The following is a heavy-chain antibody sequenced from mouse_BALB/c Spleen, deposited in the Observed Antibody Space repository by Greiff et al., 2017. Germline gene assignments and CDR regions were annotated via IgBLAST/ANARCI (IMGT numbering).Heavy chain of an antibody. D-gene: IGHD1-1*01. CDR2: INPGSGGT. CDR1: GYAFTNYL. V-gene: IGHV1-54*01. J-gene: IGHJ2*01. CDR3: ARDGITTVVPDY. Sequence: VQLQQSGAELVRPGTSVKVSCKASGYAFTNYLIEWVKQRPGQGLEWIGVINPGSGGTTYNEKFKGKATLTADKSSSTAYMQLSSLTSDDSAVYFCARDGITTVVPDYWGQGTTLTVSS.